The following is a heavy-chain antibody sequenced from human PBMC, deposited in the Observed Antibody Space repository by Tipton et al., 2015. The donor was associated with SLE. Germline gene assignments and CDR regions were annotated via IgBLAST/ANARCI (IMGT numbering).Heavy chain of an antibody. CDR2: IYHSGST. V-gene: IGHV4-38-2*02. Sequence: LSLTCTVSGYSISSGYYWGWIRQPPGKGLEWIGSIYHSGSTNYNPSLKSRVTISVDTSKKQFSLKVSSVTAADTAVYYCARAQRLVRWFDPWGQGTLVTVSS. CDR3: ARAQRLVRWFDP. CDR1: GYSISSGYY. D-gene: IGHD6-13*01. J-gene: IGHJ5*02.